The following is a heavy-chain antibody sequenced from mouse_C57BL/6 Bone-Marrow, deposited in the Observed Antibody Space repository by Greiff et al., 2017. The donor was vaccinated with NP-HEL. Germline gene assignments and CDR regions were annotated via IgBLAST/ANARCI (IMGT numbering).Heavy chain of an antibody. V-gene: IGHV1-19*01. D-gene: IGHD1-1*01. CDR2: INPYNGGT. CDR3: AIFNYYGSSYAMDY. Sequence: EVQLQQSGPVLVKPGASVKMSCKASGYTFTDYYMNWVKQSHGKSLEWIGVINPYNGGTSYNQKFKGKATLTVDKSSSTAYMELNSLTSEDSAVYYCAIFNYYGSSYAMDYWGQGTSVTVSS. CDR1: GYTFTDYY. J-gene: IGHJ4*01.